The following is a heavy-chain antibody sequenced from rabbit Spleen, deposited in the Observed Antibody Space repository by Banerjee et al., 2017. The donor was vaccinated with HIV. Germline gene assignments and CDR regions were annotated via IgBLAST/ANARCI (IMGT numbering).Heavy chain of an antibody. CDR3: VRGASSSGYYSL. CDR2: IYAAKGST. D-gene: IGHD1-1*01. CDR1: GIDFTNYY. V-gene: IGHV1S7*01. J-gene: IGHJ4*01. Sequence: QLTETGGGLVQPGGSLTLSCKASGIDFTNYYISWVRQAPGKGLEWIGIIYAAKGSTDYASWVNGRFTISSDNSQSTVYLKMTSLTAADTATYFCVRGASSSGYYSLWGPGTLFTVS.